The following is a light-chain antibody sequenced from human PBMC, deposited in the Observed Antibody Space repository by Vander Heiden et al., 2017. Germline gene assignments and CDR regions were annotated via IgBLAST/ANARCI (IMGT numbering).Light chain of an antibody. CDR2: GAS. CDR3: QQHNNWPPWT. V-gene: IGKV3-15*01. J-gene: IGKJ1*01. CDR1: QSVSIN. Sequence: EIVMTQSPATLSVAPGERATLSCRASQSVSINLAWYQQKPGQAPRLLIFGASTRATGIPARFSCSGCGTEFTLTISSRQSEDFAVYYCQQHNNWPPWTFGQGTKVEIK.